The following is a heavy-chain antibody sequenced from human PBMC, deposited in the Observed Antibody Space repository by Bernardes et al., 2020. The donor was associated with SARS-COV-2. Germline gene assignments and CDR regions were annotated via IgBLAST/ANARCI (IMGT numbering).Heavy chain of an antibody. Sequence: GPSLKISGKGSDYTFTNYWIGWVRQMPGKGLEWMGIIYPGDSDTKYSPSFQGRVTISADKSVNTAYLQWSSLKASDTAIYYCARRRYGDFGVDVWGQGTTVTVSS. D-gene: IGHD4-17*01. V-gene: IGHV5-51*01. CDR1: DYTFTNYW. CDR2: IYPGDSDT. CDR3: ARRRYGDFGVDV. J-gene: IGHJ6*02.